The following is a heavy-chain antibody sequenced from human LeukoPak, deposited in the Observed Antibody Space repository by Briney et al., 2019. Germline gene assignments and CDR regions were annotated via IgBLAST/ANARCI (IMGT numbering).Heavy chain of an antibody. CDR1: GFTFSSYT. D-gene: IGHD3-16*01. V-gene: IGHV3-30*04. J-gene: IGHJ4*02. CDR3: ARDLSDYDYVWGSGDY. Sequence: GRSLRLSCAASGFTFSSYTMHWVRQTPGKGLEWVAVISYDGSNKYYADSVKGRFTISRDNSKNTLYLQMNSLRAEDTAVYYCARDLSDYDYVWGSGDYWGQGTRVTVSS. CDR2: ISYDGSNK.